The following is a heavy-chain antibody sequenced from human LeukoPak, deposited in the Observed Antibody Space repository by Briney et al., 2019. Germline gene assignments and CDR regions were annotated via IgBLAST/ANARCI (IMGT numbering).Heavy chain of an antibody. CDR2: INGSGGST. CDR1: GFTFSSYA. Sequence: PGGSLRLSCAASGFTFSSYAMSWVRQAPGKWLGWVSAINGSGGSTYYADSVKGRFTISRDNSKNTLYLQMNSLRADDTTLYDCGGRGSSPDYYLFHRWGHGTVTTASS. CDR3: GGRGSSPDYYLFHR. V-gene: IGHV3-23*01. D-gene: IGHD1-26*01. J-gene: IGHJ5*02.